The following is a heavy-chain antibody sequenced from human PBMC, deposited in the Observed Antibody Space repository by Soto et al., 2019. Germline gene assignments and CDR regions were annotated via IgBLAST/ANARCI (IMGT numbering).Heavy chain of an antibody. D-gene: IGHD3-22*01. CDR3: AKDPPYYYDSSGADPFDY. J-gene: IGHJ4*02. CDR2: ISGSGGST. CDR1: GFTFSSYA. Sequence: VGSLRLSCAASGFTFSSYAMSWVRQAPGKGLEWVSAISGSGGSTYYADSVKGRFTISRDNSKNTLYLQMNSLRAEDTAVYYCAKDPPYYYDSSGADPFDYWGQGTLVTVSS. V-gene: IGHV3-23*01.